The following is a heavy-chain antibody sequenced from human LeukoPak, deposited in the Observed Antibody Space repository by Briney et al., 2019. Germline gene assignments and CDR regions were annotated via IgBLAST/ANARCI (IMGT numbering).Heavy chain of an antibody. CDR2: ISAYNGNT. CDR1: GYTFTSYG. D-gene: IGHD6-13*01. V-gene: IGHV1-18*01. J-gene: IGHJ3*02. Sequence: ASVKVSCKASGYTFTSYGISWVRQAPGQGLEWMGWISAYNGNTNYAQKLQGRVTMTTDTSTSTAYMELRSLRSDDTAVYYCASRIRTLSSSWADDAFDIWGQGTMVTVSS. CDR3: ASRIRTLSSSWADDAFDI.